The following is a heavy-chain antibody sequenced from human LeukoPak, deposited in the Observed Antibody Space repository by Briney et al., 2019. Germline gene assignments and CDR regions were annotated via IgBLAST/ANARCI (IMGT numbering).Heavy chain of an antibody. Sequence: RASVKVSCKASGYTFTSYYMHWVRQAPGQGLEWMGIINPSGGSTSYAQKFQGRDTKTRDTSTSTVYMELSSLRSEDTAVYYCARDLSVRAAAASYMDVWGKGTTVTISS. CDR2: INPSGGST. D-gene: IGHD6-13*01. V-gene: IGHV1-46*01. CDR1: GYTFTSYY. J-gene: IGHJ6*03. CDR3: ARDLSVRAAAASYMDV.